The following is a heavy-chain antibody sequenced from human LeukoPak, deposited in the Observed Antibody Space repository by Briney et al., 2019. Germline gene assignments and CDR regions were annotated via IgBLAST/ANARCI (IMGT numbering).Heavy chain of an antibody. Sequence: ASVKVSCKASGYTFTGYYMHWVRQAPGQGLEWMGWINPKSGGTNYAQKFQGRVTMTRDTSISTAYMELSRLRSDDTAVYYCARDRLRYFDWLLGAPDFDYWGQGTLVTVSS. CDR3: ARDRLRYFDWLLGAPDFDY. J-gene: IGHJ4*02. CDR2: INPKSGGT. D-gene: IGHD3-9*01. CDR1: GYTFTGYY. V-gene: IGHV1-2*02.